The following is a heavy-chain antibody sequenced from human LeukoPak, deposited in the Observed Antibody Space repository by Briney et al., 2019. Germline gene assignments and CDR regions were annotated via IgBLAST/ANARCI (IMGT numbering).Heavy chain of an antibody. CDR2: ISSSSSTI. CDR3: ARGYCSGGSCYRRFDY. J-gene: IGHJ4*02. CDR1: GFTFSTYS. Sequence: PGGSLRLSCAASGFTFSTYSMNWVRQAPGKGLEWVSYISSSSSTIYYADSVKGRFTISRDNAKNSLYLQMNSLRDEDTAVYYCARGYCSGGSCYRRFDYWGQGTLVTVSS. D-gene: IGHD2-15*01. V-gene: IGHV3-48*02.